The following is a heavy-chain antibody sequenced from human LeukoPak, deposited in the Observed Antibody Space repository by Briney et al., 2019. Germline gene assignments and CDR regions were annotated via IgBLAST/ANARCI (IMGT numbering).Heavy chain of an antibody. CDR1: GFTFSSYW. Sequence: GGSLRLSCAASGFTFSSYWMSWVRQAPGKGLEWVANIKQDGSEKYYVDSVKGRFTISRDNAKNSLYLQMNSLRAEDTAVYYCARDDYVLRYFDWLQKTSYGMDVWGQGTTVTVSS. V-gene: IGHV3-7*01. CDR2: IKQDGSEK. J-gene: IGHJ6*02. CDR3: ARDDYVLRYFDWLQKTSYGMDV. D-gene: IGHD3-9*01.